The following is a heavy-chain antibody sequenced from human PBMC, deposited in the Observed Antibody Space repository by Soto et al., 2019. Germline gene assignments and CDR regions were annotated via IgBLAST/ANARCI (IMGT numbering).Heavy chain of an antibody. D-gene: IGHD3-22*01. CDR2: MNSDGSST. J-gene: IGHJ6*04. V-gene: IGHV3-74*01. CDR3: ATPVYNRSAYHGMDV. Sequence: GRPLTLSSTASGFQFSGDWMRLVRQDRGKGLVWVSRMNSDGSSTSYADSVKGRFTISRDNAKNTLYLQMNSLRAEDTAVYYCATPVYNRSAYHGMDVWGYGSTVTVSS. CDR1: GFQFSGDW.